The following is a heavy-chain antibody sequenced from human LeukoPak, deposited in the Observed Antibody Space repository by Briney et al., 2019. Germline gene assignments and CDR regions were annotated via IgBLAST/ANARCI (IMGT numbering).Heavy chain of an antibody. D-gene: IGHD3-16*01. CDR3: ARGGSGRTFDY. V-gene: IGHV1-46*01. CDR2: INPGSGNT. Sequence: GASVKVSCKASGYTFSSYYIYWVRQAPGQGLEWMGIINPGSGNTNYAQKFQGRVTMTRDTSTSTVYMELSSLRSEDTAVYYCARGGSGRTFDYWGQGTLVTVSS. CDR1: GYTFSSYY. J-gene: IGHJ4*02.